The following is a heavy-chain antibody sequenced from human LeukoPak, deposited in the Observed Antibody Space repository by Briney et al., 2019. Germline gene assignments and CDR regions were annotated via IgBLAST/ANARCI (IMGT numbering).Heavy chain of an antibody. CDR1: GFTFDGYG. Sequence: GGSLRLSCAASGFTFDGYGMSWVRQAPGKGLEWVSGINWNGGSTGYADSVKGRFTMSRDNAKNSLYLQMNSLRAEDTALYYCARGAAADLYYMDVWGKGTTVTVSS. CDR2: INWNGGST. D-gene: IGHD6-13*01. CDR3: ARGAAADLYYMDV. V-gene: IGHV3-20*04. J-gene: IGHJ6*03.